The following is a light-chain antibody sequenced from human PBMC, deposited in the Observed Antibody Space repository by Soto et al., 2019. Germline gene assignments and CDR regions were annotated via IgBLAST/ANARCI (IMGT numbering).Light chain of an antibody. CDR2: GAS. CDR3: QHDYSLPPT. J-gene: IGKJ2*01. V-gene: IGKV3-20*01. CDR1: QNIITY. Sequence: EIVLTQSPGTLSLSPGERATLSCRASQNIITYLAWYQQKPGQAPRLLIYGASTRATGVPDRLSGSGSGADFTLSINTLEPEDFAVYFCQHDYSLPPTYGQGTKLEV.